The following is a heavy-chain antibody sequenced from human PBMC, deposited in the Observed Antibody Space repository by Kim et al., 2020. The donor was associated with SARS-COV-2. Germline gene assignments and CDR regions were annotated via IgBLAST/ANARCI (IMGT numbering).Heavy chain of an antibody. Sequence: RVTISVDTSKNQFSLKLSSVTAADTAVYYCARESRRITMIVVGGTGYFDLWGRGTLVTVSS. J-gene: IGHJ2*01. V-gene: IGHV4-59*01. CDR3: ARESRRITMIVVGGTGYFDL. D-gene: IGHD3-22*01.